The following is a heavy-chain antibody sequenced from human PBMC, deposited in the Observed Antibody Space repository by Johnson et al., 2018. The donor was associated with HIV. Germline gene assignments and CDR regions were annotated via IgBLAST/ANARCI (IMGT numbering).Heavy chain of an antibody. V-gene: IGHV3-9*01. CDR1: GFTFDDYA. CDR3: ARGGRYRFLEWSISDAFDI. Sequence: LVESGGVVVQPGGSLRLSCAASGFTFDDYAMHWVRQAPGKGLEWVSGISWNSGSIGYADSVKGRFTISSDNAKNSLYLQMNSLRAEDTAVYYCARGGRYRFLEWSISDAFDIWGQGTMVTVSS. J-gene: IGHJ3*02. D-gene: IGHD3-3*01. CDR2: ISWNSGSI.